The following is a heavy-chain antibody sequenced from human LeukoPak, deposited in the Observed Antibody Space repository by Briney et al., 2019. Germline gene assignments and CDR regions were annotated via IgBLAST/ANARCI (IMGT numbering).Heavy chain of an antibody. V-gene: IGHV3-74*01. CDR1: GFTFSSYA. Sequence: GGSLRLSCAASGFTFSSYAMSWVRQAPGKGLVWVSRISPTGSTTSYADSVKGRFTVSRDNAKNTLYLQVNNLRAEDTAVYYCARGPNSNWSGLDFWGQGTLLTVSS. CDR2: ISPTGSTT. D-gene: IGHD6-6*01. CDR3: ARGPNSNWSGLDF. J-gene: IGHJ4*02.